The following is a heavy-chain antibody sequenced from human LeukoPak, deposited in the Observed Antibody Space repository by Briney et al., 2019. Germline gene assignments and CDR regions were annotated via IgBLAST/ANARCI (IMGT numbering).Heavy chain of an antibody. CDR1: GFTFSSYS. Sequence: GGSLRLSCAASGFTFSSYSMNWVRQAPGKGLEWVSSISSSSSYIYYADSVKGRLTISRDNAKNSLYLQMNSLRAEDTAVYYCARGGLRFLEWLPSAIDYWGQGTLVTVSS. CDR3: ARGGLRFLEWLPSAIDY. CDR2: ISSSSSYI. J-gene: IGHJ4*02. V-gene: IGHV3-21*01. D-gene: IGHD3-3*01.